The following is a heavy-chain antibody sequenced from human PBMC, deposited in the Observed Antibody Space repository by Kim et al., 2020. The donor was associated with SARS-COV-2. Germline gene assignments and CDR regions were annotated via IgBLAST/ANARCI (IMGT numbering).Heavy chain of an antibody. CDR3: ARRGIGGTYYDY. D-gene: IGHD3-16*01. J-gene: IGHJ4*02. V-gene: IGHV4-4*08. Sequence: KPTPSLNSRVTLSVDTSKNQFSLRLNSVTAADTAVYYCARRGIGGTYYDYWGQGTLVTVSS.